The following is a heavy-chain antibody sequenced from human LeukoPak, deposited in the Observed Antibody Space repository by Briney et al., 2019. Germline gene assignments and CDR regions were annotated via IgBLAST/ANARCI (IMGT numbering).Heavy chain of an antibody. CDR2: IYTSGST. V-gene: IGHV4-4*07. Sequence: PSETLSLTCTVSGGSISNYYWSWIRQPAGKGLEYIGRIYTSGSTNYNPSLKGRVTMSVDTSKNQFSLKLSSVTAADTAVYYCARLGAADTSWFDPWGQGTLVTVSS. J-gene: IGHJ5*02. CDR1: GGSISNYY. D-gene: IGHD6-13*01. CDR3: ARLGAADTSWFDP.